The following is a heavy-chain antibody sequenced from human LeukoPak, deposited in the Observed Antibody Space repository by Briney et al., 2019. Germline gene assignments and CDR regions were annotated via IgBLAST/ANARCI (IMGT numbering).Heavy chain of an antibody. V-gene: IGHV3-11*04. CDR3: ARVNYDSSGYVFDY. CDR2: ISSSGSTI. J-gene: IGHJ4*02. D-gene: IGHD3-22*01. CDR1: GFTFSDYY. Sequence: GGSLRLSCAASGFTFSDYYMSWIRQAPGKGLEWVSYISSSGSTIYYADSVQGRFTISRDNAKNSLYLQMNSLRAEDTAVYYCARVNYDSSGYVFDYWGQGTLVTVSS.